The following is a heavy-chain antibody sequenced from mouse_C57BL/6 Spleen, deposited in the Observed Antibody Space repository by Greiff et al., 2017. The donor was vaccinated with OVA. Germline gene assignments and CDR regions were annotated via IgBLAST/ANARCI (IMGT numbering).Heavy chain of an antibody. Sequence: VQLQQSGAELVKPGASVKLSCTASGFNIKDYYMHWVKQRPGQGLEWIGRIDPEDGDTKYAPKFQGKATITADTSSNTAYLQLSSLTSEDTAVYYCARVVEGSWFAYWGQGTLVTVSA. D-gene: IGHD1-1*01. CDR3: ARVVEGSWFAY. CDR2: IDPEDGDT. J-gene: IGHJ3*01. V-gene: IGHV14-2*01. CDR1: GFNIKDYY.